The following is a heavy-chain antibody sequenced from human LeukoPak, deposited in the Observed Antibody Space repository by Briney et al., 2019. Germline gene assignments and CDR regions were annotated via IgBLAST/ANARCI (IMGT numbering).Heavy chain of an antibody. CDR3: ARADSSWFDP. J-gene: IGHJ5*02. V-gene: IGHV3-23*01. D-gene: IGHD2-15*01. CDR2: IGGSGGTT. Sequence: GGSLRLSCAASGFTFNSYAMSWVRQAPGKGLEWVSAIGGSGGTTYYADSVKGRFTISRDNSKNTLYLQMNSLRTEDTAVYYCARADSSWFDPWGQGTLVTVSS. CDR1: GFTFNSYA.